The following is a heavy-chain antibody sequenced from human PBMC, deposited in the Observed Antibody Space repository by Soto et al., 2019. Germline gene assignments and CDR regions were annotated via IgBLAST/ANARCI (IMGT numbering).Heavy chain of an antibody. Sequence: PSETLSLTCSVSGGSISSSSYYWGWIRQPPGKGLEWIGSIYYSGSTYYNPSLKSRVTISVDTSKNQFSLKLSSVTAADTAVYYCARGQVTYYDSSGSAYYYGMDVWGQGT. CDR3: ARGQVTYYDSSGSAYYYGMDV. V-gene: IGHV4-39*01. CDR1: GGSISSSSYY. CDR2: IYYSGST. J-gene: IGHJ6*02. D-gene: IGHD3-22*01.